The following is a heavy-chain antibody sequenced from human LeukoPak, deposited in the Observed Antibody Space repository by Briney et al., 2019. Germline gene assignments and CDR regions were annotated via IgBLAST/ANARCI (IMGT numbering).Heavy chain of an antibody. CDR3: ALARIFRAYYYYYYMDV. V-gene: IGHV3-53*01. Sequence: GGSLRLSCAASGFTVSSNYMSWVRQAPGKGLEWVSVIYSGGSTYYADSVKGRFTISRDNSKNTLYLQMNSLRAEDTAVYYCALARIFRAYYYYYYMDVWGKGTTVTVSS. CDR2: IYSGGST. D-gene: IGHD5-12*01. CDR1: GFTVSSNY. J-gene: IGHJ6*03.